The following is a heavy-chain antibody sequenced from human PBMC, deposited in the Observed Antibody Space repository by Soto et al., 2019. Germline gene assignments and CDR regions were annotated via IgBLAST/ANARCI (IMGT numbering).Heavy chain of an antibody. V-gene: IGHV4-30-4*01. Sequence: SETLSLTCTVSGGSISSGDYYRSWIRQPPGKGLEWIGYIYYSGSTYYNPSLKSRVTISVDTSKNQFSLKLSSVTAADTAVYYCARAGIMITFAGVIVITWFDPWGQGTLVTVSS. CDR1: GGSISSGDYY. CDR3: ARAGIMITFAGVIVITWFDP. CDR2: IYYSGST. D-gene: IGHD3-16*02. J-gene: IGHJ5*02.